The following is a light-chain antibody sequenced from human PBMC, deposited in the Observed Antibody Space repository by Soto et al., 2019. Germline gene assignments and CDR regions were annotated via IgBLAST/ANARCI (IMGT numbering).Light chain of an antibody. Sequence: DIVMTQSPLSLPVTPGEPASISCRSSQSLLHSNGYNYLDWYLQKPGQSPQLLIYLGSNRASGVPDRFSGSGSGTDFTLKISRVEAEDVGVYYCMQALQTPAELTFGGGTKVEIK. CDR1: QSLLHSNGYNY. V-gene: IGKV2-28*01. J-gene: IGKJ4*01. CDR3: MQALQTPAELT. CDR2: LGS.